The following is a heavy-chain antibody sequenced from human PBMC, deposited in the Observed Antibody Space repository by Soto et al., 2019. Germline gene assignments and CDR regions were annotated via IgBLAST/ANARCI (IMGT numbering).Heavy chain of an antibody. Sequence: GASVKVSCKASGGTFSSYAISWVRQAPGQGLEWMGGIIPIFGTANYAQKFQGRVTITADKSTSTAYMELSSLRSEDTAVYCCARANYYYGSGSYHHYYYGMDVWGQGTTVTVSS. CDR2: IIPIFGTA. V-gene: IGHV1-69*06. D-gene: IGHD3-10*01. CDR1: GGTFSSYA. J-gene: IGHJ6*02. CDR3: ARANYYYGSGSYHHYYYGMDV.